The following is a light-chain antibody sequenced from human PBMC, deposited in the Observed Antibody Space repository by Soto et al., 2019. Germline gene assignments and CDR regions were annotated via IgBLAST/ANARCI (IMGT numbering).Light chain of an antibody. CDR2: GAS. CDR1: QSVSTN. Sequence: PGERATLSCRASQSVSTNVAWYQQRPGRAPRLLIHGASIRVTGFPERFSGSGSGTDFTLTISRLEPEDFAVYHCKQYVSFPYTFARGTKVNIK. J-gene: IGKJ2*01. CDR3: KQYVSFPYT. V-gene: IGKV3-20*01.